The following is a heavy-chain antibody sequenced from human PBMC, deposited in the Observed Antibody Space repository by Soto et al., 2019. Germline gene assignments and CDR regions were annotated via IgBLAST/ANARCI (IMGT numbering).Heavy chain of an antibody. CDR3: ARDLDGLHDDTSGPFPRPG. CDR1: GGSISSDDYY. Sequence: PSETLSLTCTVSGGSISSDDYYWSGIRQAPGRGLGWIGYIHSSGSIYYNPSLKSRATMSIDTARNQFSLKVSSVTVEDTAVYYCARDLDGLHDDTSGPFPRPGWGQGTLVTVSS. V-gene: IGHV4-30-4*01. D-gene: IGHD3-22*01. CDR2: IHSSGSI. J-gene: IGHJ1*01.